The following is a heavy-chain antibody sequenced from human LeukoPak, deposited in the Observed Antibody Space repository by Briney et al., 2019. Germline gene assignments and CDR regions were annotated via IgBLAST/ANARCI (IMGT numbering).Heavy chain of an antibody. CDR3: ARGAGWLIDY. V-gene: IGHV4-39*07. CDR1: GGSISSSSYY. CDR2: IYYSGST. D-gene: IGHD3-16*01. J-gene: IGHJ4*02. Sequence: SETLSLTCTVSGGSISSSSYYWGWIRQPPGKGLEWIGSIYYSGSTYYNPSLKSRVTISVDTSKNQFSLKLSSVTAADTAVYYCARGAGWLIDYWGQGILVTVSS.